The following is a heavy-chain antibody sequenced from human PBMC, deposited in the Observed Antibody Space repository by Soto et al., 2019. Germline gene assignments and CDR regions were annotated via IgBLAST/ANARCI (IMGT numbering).Heavy chain of an antibody. CDR1: GGSFSGYY. Sequence: SETLSLTCAVYGGSFSGYYWSWIRQPPGKGLEWIGEINHSGSTNYNPSLKSRVTISVDTSKNQFSRKLSSVTTADTAVYYCARCVSGSWYEAYSAMDVCGQGTAVTLSS. CDR3: ARCVSGSWYEAYSAMDV. CDR2: INHSGST. D-gene: IGHD6-13*01. V-gene: IGHV4-34*01. J-gene: IGHJ6*02.